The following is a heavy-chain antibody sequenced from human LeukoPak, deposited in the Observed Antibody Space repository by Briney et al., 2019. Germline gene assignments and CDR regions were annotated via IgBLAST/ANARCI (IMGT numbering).Heavy chain of an antibody. CDR2: IYHSGST. Sequence: SETLYLTCAVSGYSISSGYYWGWIRQPPGKGLEWIGSIYHSGSTYYNPSLKSRVTISVDTSKNQFSLKLSSVTAADTAVYYCARLGYCSSTSCYYFDYWGQGTLVTVSS. CDR3: ARLGYCSSTSCYYFDY. CDR1: GYSISSGYY. V-gene: IGHV4-38-2*01. J-gene: IGHJ4*02. D-gene: IGHD2-2*01.